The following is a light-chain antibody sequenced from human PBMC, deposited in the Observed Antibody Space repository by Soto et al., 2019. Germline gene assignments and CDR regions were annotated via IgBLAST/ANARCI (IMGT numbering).Light chain of an antibody. Sequence: ELVLTQSPGTLSLSPGERATLSCRASQSVSSSYLAWYQQKPGQAPRLLIYGASSRATGIPDRFSGSGSGTDFTLTISRLEPEDFVLYYCQQYSSSPLTFGGGTKVEIK. CDR2: GAS. CDR3: QQYSSSPLT. J-gene: IGKJ4*01. CDR1: QSVSSSY. V-gene: IGKV3-20*01.